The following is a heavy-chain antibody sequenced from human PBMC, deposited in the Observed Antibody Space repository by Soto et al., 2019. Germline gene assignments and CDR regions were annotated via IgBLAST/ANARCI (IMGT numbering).Heavy chain of an antibody. CDR3: ARHQHDFWSGYFY. J-gene: IGHJ4*02. D-gene: IGHD3-3*01. CDR2: IYYSGST. CDR1: GGSISSSSYY. Sequence: SETLSLTCTVSGGSISSSSYYWGWIRQPPGKGLEWIGSIYYSGSTYYNPSLKSRVTISVDTSKNQFSLKLSSVTAADTAVYYCARHQHDFWSGYFYWGQGTLVTVSS. V-gene: IGHV4-39*01.